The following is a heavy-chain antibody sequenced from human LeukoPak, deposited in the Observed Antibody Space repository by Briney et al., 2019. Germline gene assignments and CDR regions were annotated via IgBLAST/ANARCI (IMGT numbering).Heavy chain of an antibody. CDR1: GYTFTTYH. CDR3: ARTTSFTASGYDY. D-gene: IGHD3-16*02. J-gene: IGHJ4*02. Sequence: ASVKVSCRASGYTFTTYHINRVRQAPGQGLEWMGWMNPNSGDRGYAQKFQGRVTITTDTSIGTAYMELSSLRSEDTAVYFCARTTSFTASGYDYWGQGTLVTVSS. V-gene: IGHV1-8*03. CDR2: MNPNSGDR.